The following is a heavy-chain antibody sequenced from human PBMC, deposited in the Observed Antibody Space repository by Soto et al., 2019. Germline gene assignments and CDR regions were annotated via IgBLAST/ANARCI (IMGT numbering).Heavy chain of an antibody. CDR1: GFTFSIYA. CDR2: ISYDGTKT. D-gene: IGHD6-19*01. CDR3: GKDRGPSRQWLIAPLAY. Sequence: QVQLVESGGGVVQPGRSLRVSCAASGFTFSIYAMHWVRQAPGTGLEWVAVISYDGTKTYYADSVKGRFTISRDNSKNTVYLRMNRLREADTAVYYCGKDRGPSRQWLIAPLAYWGQGTLVTVSP. J-gene: IGHJ4*02. V-gene: IGHV3-30*18.